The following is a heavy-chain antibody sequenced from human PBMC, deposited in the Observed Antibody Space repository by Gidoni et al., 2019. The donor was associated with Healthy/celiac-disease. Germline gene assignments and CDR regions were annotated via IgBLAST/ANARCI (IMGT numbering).Heavy chain of an antibody. CDR1: SYA. D-gene: IGHD6-13*01. Sequence: SYAMSWVRQAPGKGLEWVSAISGSGGSTYYADSVKGRFTISRDNSKNTLYLQMNSLRAEDTAVYYCAKGYSSSWYDYYFDYWGQGTLVTVSS. CDR3: AKGYSSSWYDYYFDY. V-gene: IGHV3-23*01. J-gene: IGHJ4*02. CDR2: ISGSGGST.